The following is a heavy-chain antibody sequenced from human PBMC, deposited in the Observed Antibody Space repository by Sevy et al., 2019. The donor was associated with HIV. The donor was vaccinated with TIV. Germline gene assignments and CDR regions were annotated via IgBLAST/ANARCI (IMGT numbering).Heavy chain of an antibody. CDR2: ISPTGGTT. J-gene: IGHJ4*02. CDR1: GFTFSSYD. Sequence: LSLTCAASGFTFSSYDMSWVRQAPGKGLEWVSGISPTGGTTHYAESVKGRFIISRDNSKKTLFLQMNSLRAEDTALYYCAKDLEQQLGPDYWGQGTQVTVSS. D-gene: IGHD6-13*01. V-gene: IGHV3-23*01. CDR3: AKDLEQQLGPDY.